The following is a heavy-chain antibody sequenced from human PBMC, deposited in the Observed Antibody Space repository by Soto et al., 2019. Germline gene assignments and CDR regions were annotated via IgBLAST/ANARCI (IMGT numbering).Heavy chain of an antibody. Sequence: QVQLQESGPGLVKPSETLALTCTVSGVSISSFYWSWIRQPPGKGLEWIGHIYYSGCNTYNPSLKSRLPISVDTSKNQFSLKLSSVTAADTALYYCARRYGGTRDYWGQGTLVTVSS. CDR2: IYYSGCN. V-gene: IGHV4-59*08. J-gene: IGHJ4*02. D-gene: IGHD4-17*01. CDR3: ARRYGGTRDY. CDR1: GVSISSFY.